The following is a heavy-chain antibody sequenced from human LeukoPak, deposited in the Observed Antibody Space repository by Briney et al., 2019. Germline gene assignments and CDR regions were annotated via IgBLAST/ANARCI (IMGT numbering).Heavy chain of an antibody. CDR1: GFTFSSYG. D-gene: IGHD3-22*01. CDR2: IRYDGSNK. Sequence: GGSLRLSCAASGFTFSSYGMHWVRQAPGKGLEWVAFIRYDGSNKYYADSVKGRFTISRDNSKNTAHLQLGSLRAEDMAVYYCTRIDDHDTSGYYDSWGQGTLVTVSS. V-gene: IGHV3-30*02. J-gene: IGHJ4*02. CDR3: TRIDDHDTSGYYDS.